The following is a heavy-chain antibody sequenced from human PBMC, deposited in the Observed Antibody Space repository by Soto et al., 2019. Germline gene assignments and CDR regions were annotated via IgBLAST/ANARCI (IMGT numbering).Heavy chain of an antibody. Sequence: QVQLQESGPGLVWPSETLSLTCTVSGGSVSSYYWSWIRQSPGKGLEWIGYISYSGSTNYNPSLQSRVTMSLDTSQNQCSLRLSSVTAADKAVYYCARAGSGYSFDYWGQGTLVTVSS. CDR3: ARAGSGYSFDY. CDR2: ISYSGST. CDR1: GGSVSSYY. D-gene: IGHD3-22*01. V-gene: IGHV4-59*02. J-gene: IGHJ4*02.